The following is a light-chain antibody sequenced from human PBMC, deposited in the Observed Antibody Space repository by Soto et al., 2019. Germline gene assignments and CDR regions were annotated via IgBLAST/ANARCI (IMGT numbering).Light chain of an antibody. CDR1: QSLLHSDGNTY. J-gene: IGKJ1*01. CDR3: MQATHLPHT. V-gene: IGKV2-24*01. CDR2: KIS. Sequence: DVVMTQTPLSSPVTLGQPASISCRSSQSLLHSDGNTYFTWLQQRPGQPPRVLIYKISNRFSGVPDRCSGSGAGTDFTLTISRVEAEDVGIYYCMQATHLPHTFGQGTKVEIK.